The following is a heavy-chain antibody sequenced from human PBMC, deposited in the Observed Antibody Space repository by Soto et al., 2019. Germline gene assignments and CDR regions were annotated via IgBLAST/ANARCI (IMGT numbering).Heavy chain of an antibody. CDR2: ISGSGGYT. Sequence: PGGSLRLSCAASGFTFSTYAMSWVRQAPGKGLEWVSAISGSGGYTYFSDSVKGRFTISRDNSKNTLYLQMSSLRAEDAAVYYCAKFRGGPTSTHDNWGQGTLVTVSS. D-gene: IGHD1-1*01. J-gene: IGHJ4*02. CDR3: AKFRGGPTSTHDN. CDR1: GFTFSTYA. V-gene: IGHV3-23*01.